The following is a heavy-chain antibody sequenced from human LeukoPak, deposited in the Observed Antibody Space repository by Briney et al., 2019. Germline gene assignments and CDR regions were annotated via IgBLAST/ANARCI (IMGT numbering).Heavy chain of an antibody. CDR2: ISGSGGST. J-gene: IGHJ4*02. D-gene: IGHD2-15*01. Sequence: GGSLRLSCAASGFTFSSYAMSWVRQAPGKGLEWVSAISGSGGSTYYADSVKGRFTISRDNSKNTLYLQMNSLRAEDTAVYYCAKADCSGGSCYSSYFDYWGQGTLVTVPS. CDR3: AKADCSGGSCYSSYFDY. V-gene: IGHV3-23*01. CDR1: GFTFSSYA.